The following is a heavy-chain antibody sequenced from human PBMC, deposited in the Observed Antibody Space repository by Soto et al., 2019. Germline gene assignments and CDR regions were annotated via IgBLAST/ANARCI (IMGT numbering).Heavy chain of an antibody. V-gene: IGHV3-33*01. CDR1: GFTFSRPA. D-gene: IGHD1-1*01. Sequence: QVQLVESGGGVVQPGTSLRLSCSASGFTFSRPAMHWVRQAPGKGLEWVALIWYDGSDKFYADSVKGRFTISRDNSKNTLYLQMNSLKAEDTAVYYCARDVNWPRGYFDYWGHGTLVTVSS. CDR2: IWYDGSDK. J-gene: IGHJ4*01. CDR3: ARDVNWPRGYFDY.